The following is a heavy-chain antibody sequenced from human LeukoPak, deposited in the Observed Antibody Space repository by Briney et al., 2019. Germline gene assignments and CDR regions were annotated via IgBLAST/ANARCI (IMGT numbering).Heavy chain of an antibody. Sequence: GRSLRLSCAASGFTFSSYAMHWVRQAPGKGLEYVSAISSNGGGTYYADSVKGRFTISRDNSKNTLYLQMNSLRAEDTAVYYCAKDRDRVGATLCAYWGQGTLVTVSS. CDR1: GFTFSSYA. V-gene: IGHV3-64*04. CDR3: AKDRDRVGATLCAY. D-gene: IGHD1-26*01. J-gene: IGHJ4*02. CDR2: ISSNGGGT.